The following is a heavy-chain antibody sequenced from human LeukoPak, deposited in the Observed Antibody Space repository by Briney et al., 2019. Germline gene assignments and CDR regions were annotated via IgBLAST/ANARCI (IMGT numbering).Heavy chain of an antibody. V-gene: IGHV3-74*01. CDR3: ARDRGQYCSSTSCSEVFDY. CDR1: GFTFRNYW. Sequence: PGGSLRLSCAASGFTFRNYWLSWVRQAPGKGLVWVSRINTDGSSTSYADSVKGRFTISRDNAKNTLYLQMNSLRAEDTAVYYCARDRGQYCSSTSCSEVFDYWGQGTLVTVSS. D-gene: IGHD2-2*01. CDR2: INTDGSST. J-gene: IGHJ4*02.